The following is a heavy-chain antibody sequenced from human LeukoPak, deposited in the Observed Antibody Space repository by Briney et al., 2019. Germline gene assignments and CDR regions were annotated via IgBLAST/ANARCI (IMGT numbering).Heavy chain of an antibody. D-gene: IGHD6-13*01. CDR1: GFTFSSYA. CDR3: AKVATGYSSSWYPIDP. CDR2: ISGSGGST. Sequence: GGSLRLSCAASGFTFSSYAMTWVRQAPGKGLEWVSAISGSGGSTYYADSVKGRFTISRDNSKNTLYLQMNSLRAEDTAVYYCAKVATGYSSSWYPIDPWGQGTLVTVSS. V-gene: IGHV3-23*01. J-gene: IGHJ5*02.